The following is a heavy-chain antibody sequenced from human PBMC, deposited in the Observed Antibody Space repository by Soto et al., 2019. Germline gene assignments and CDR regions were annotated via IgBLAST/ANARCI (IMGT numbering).Heavy chain of an antibody. V-gene: IGHV1-18*01. D-gene: IGHD6-13*01. CDR1: GYTFINFG. Sequence: QVQLVQSGTEVKKPGASVKVSCKTSGYTFINFGIGWVRQAPGQGLEWMGWISPFNGHTHYAQKFQGRVSLTTDTSTSKAFLELRSLTYDDTAVYYCAREPPRATAGLNYFDPWGQGTLVTVSS. CDR3: AREPPRATAGLNYFDP. CDR2: ISPFNGHT. J-gene: IGHJ5*02.